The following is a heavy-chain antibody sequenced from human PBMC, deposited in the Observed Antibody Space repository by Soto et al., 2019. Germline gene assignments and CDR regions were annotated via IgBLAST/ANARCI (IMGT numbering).Heavy chain of an antibody. J-gene: IGHJ6*02. CDR3: ARHGFGSLHGLVDV. D-gene: IGHD3-10*01. CDR2: IQYSGYS. V-gene: IGHV4-59*08. Sequence: QVQLQESGPGLVKPSETLSLTCTVSGGSITNYYCSWFRQPPGKGLEWIGYIQYSGYSAYNLSRKRRGTMSMDTSKTQFSLMLESVTATDTAVYYCARHGFGSLHGLVDVWGQGTTVIVSS. CDR1: GGSITNYY.